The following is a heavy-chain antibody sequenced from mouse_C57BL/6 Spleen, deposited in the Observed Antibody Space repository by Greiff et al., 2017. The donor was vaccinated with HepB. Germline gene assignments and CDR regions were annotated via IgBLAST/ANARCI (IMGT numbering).Heavy chain of an antibody. V-gene: IGHV1-15*01. CDR1: GYTFTDYE. Sequence: QVQLQQSGAELVRPGASVTLSCKASGYTFTDYEMHWVKQTPVHGLEWIGAIDPETGGTAYNQKFKGKAILTADKSSSTAYMELRSLTSEDSAVYYCTRRLLQYYYAMDYWGQGTSVTVSS. CDR2: IDPETGGT. D-gene: IGHD2-3*01. J-gene: IGHJ4*01. CDR3: TRRLLQYYYAMDY.